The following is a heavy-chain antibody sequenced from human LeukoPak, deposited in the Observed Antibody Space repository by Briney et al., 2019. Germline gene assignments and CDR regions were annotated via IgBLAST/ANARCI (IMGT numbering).Heavy chain of an antibody. J-gene: IGHJ6*02. CDR2: INPSSGGT. Sequence: ASLTVSCTASGYTFTGYYMHWVRQAPGQGLEWMGRINPSSGGTNYAQKFQGRVTMTRDTSISTAYMELSRLRSDDTAVYYCARDREGGYSYGLYYYYYGMDVWGQGTTVTVSS. V-gene: IGHV1-2*06. D-gene: IGHD5-18*01. CDR3: ARDREGGYSYGLYYYYYGMDV. CDR1: GYTFTGYY.